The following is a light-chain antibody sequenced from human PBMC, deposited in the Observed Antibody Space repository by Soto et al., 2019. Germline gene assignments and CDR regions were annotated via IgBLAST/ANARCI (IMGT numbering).Light chain of an antibody. CDR1: QSIFKF. J-gene: IGKJ1*01. CDR2: AAS. CDR3: QQSFTSPRT. Sequence: DIQITQSASAVSASVGDRVTITCRASQSIFKFLNWYQQKPGKAPNLLISAASSLQSGVPSRFSGSGSGTDFALTISSLQPEDFATYFCQQSFTSPRTSGQGAKVDIK. V-gene: IGKV1-39*01.